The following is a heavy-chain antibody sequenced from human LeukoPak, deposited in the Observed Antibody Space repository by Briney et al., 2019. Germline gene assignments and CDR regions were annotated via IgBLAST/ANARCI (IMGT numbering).Heavy chain of an antibody. Sequence: ASVKVSCKASGYTLTGYYMHWVRQAPGQGLEWMGRINPNSGGTNYAQKFQGRVTVTRDTSISTAYMELSRLRSDDTAVYYCARVFNRQWLPSGYWGQGTLVTVSS. CDR1: GYTLTGYY. CDR2: INPNSGGT. V-gene: IGHV1-2*06. CDR3: ARVFNRQWLPSGY. J-gene: IGHJ4*02. D-gene: IGHD6-19*01.